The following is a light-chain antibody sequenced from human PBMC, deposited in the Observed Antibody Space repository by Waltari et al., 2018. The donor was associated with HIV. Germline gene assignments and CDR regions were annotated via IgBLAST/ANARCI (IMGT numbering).Light chain of an antibody. CDR2: DNS. J-gene: IGLJ3*02. CDR1: SSNIGNDY. Sequence: QSVLTQPPSVSAAPGQKVTISCSRSSSNIGNDYVPWYQHVPGAAPRLLIYDNSKRPSGLPDRFSESDSGTSATLAITGLQTGDEADYYCGTWDRTLGGGVFGGGTKLTVL. CDR3: GTWDRTLGGGV. V-gene: IGLV1-51*01.